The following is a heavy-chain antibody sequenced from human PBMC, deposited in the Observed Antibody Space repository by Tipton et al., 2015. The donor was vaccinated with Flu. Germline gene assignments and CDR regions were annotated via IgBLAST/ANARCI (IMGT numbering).Heavy chain of an antibody. D-gene: IGHD3-10*01. CDR3: ARDQGFGGGMTYDYFAMDV. CDR1: GGSFSGYY. J-gene: IGHJ6*02. Sequence: LRLSCAVYGGSFSGYYWNWIRQPPGKGLEWIASIYYSGGTYYNPSLESRVIMSVDTSKNQFSLKLTSVTAADTAVYYCARDQGFGGGMTYDYFAMDVWGQGTTVTVSS. V-gene: IGHV4-31*02. CDR2: IYYSGGT.